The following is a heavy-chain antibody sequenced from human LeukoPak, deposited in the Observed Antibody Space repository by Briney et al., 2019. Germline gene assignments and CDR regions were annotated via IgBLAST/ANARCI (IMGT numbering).Heavy chain of an antibody. V-gene: IGHV4-61*05. D-gene: IGHD3-22*01. Sequence: TASETLSLTCTVSGGSISITSYYWGWIRQPPGKGLEWIGYIYYSGSTNYNPSLKSRVTISVDTSKNQFSLKLSSVTAADTAVYYCARVTGYIVEDYFDYWGQGTLVTVSS. J-gene: IGHJ4*02. CDR1: GGSISITSYY. CDR3: ARVTGYIVEDYFDY. CDR2: IYYSGST.